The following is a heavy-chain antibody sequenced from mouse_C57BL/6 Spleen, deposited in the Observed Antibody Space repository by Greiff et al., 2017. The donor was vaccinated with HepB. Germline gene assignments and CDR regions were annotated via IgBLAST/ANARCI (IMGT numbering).Heavy chain of an antibody. Sequence: QVQLQQPGAELVKPGASVKMSCKASGYTFTSYWITWVKQRPGQGLEWIGDIYPGSGCTNYNEKFKSKATLTVDTSSSTAYMQLSSLPSEDSAVYYCGRRGYCSSWLDYWGQGTMVTVSA. CDR1: GYTFTSYW. J-gene: IGHJ3*01. V-gene: IGHV1-55*01. D-gene: IGHD1-1*01. CDR2: IYPGSGCT. CDR3: GRRGYCSSWLDY.